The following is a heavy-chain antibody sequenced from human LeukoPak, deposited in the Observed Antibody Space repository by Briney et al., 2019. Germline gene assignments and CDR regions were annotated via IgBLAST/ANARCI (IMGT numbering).Heavy chain of an antibody. D-gene: IGHD4-11*01. CDR2: LFPGDSDT. Sequence: GESLKISCKGSGYSFTSYWFGWVRQMPGKGLEWMGMLFPGDSDTRYSPSFQGQVTISADKSISTAYLQWSSLKASDTAMYYCARRGAGFDYTEKRGSYNYGMDVWGQGTTVTVSS. CDR3: ARRGAGFDYTEKRGSYNYGMDV. V-gene: IGHV5-51*01. CDR1: GYSFTSYW. J-gene: IGHJ6*02.